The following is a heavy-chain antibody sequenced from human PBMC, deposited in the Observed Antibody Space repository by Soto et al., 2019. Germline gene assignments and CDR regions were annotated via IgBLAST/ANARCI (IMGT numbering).Heavy chain of an antibody. V-gene: IGHV1-46*01. CDR1: GYTFTSYY. Sequence: ASVKVSCKASGYTFTSYYMHWVRQAPGQGLEWMGIINPSGGSTSYAQKFQGRVTMTRDTSTSTVYMELGSLRSEDTAVYYCARDRGAGCSSTSCYASEREYYYYYGMDVWGQGTTVTVSS. J-gene: IGHJ6*02. CDR3: ARDRGAGCSSTSCYASEREYYYYYGMDV. D-gene: IGHD2-2*01. CDR2: INPSGGST.